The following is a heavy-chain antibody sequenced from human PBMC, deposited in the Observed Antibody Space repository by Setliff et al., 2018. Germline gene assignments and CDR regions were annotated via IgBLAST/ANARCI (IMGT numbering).Heavy chain of an antibody. CDR2: VDQGANT. CDR1: GFTFGAYT. D-gene: IGHD3-16*02. J-gene: IGHJ4*02. Sequence: PGGSLRLSCVASGFTFGAYTLTWVRQAPGKGLEFVSGVDQGANTYYGDSVKGRFTISRDNSKNTLYLEMSSLRPEDTAVYYCAKVIGGYPPKPSDYWGQGTLVTVSS. CDR3: AKVIGGYPPKPSDY. V-gene: IGHV3-23*05.